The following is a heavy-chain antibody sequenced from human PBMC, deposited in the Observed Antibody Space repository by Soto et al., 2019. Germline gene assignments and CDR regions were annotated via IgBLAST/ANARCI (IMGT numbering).Heavy chain of an antibody. J-gene: IGHJ6*02. CDR2: ISYDGSNK. CDR3: ARVVSSGRPYYYYYGMDV. Sequence: PVGSLRLSCAASGFTFSSYAMHWVRQAPGKGLEWVAVISYDGSNKYYADSVKGRFTISRDNSKNTLYLQMNSLRAEDTAVYYCARVVSSGRPYYYYYGMDVWGQGTTVTVSS. V-gene: IGHV3-30-3*01. D-gene: IGHD6-19*01. CDR1: GFTFSSYA.